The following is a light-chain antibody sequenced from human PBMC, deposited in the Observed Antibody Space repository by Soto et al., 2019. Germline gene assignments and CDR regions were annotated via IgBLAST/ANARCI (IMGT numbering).Light chain of an antibody. CDR3: LQDHFFLT. CDR2: GVS. V-gene: IGKV1-6*01. J-gene: IGKJ4*01. CDR1: QDIGSD. Sequence: AIEMTQSPSSLSASVGDRVTITCRASQDIGSDLAWYQHRPGKAPRLLIYGVSRLQNGVPPRFSGSGSGTDFTLTITSLQPEDSATYYCLQDHFFLTFGGGTKVETK.